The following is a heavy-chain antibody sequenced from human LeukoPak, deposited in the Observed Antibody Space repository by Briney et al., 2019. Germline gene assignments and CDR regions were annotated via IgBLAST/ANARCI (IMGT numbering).Heavy chain of an antibody. CDR3: AREDPRTKVPEGMDV. CDR2: LFYSGNM. V-gene: IGHV4-39*07. D-gene: IGHD4/OR15-4a*01. CDR1: GGSINTGDYY. Sequence: PSETLSLTCTASGGSINTGDYYWAWIRQPPGKGLEWIGSLFYSGNMYYSPSLKSRVTISVDTSKNQFSLKLNSVTAADTAVYYCAREDPRTKVPEGMDVWGQGTTVTVSS. J-gene: IGHJ6*02.